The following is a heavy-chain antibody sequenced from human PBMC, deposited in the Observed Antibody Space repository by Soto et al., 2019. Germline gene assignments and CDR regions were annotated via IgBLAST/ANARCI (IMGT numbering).Heavy chain of an antibody. V-gene: IGHV1-69*02. CDR2: IIPILGIA. D-gene: IGHD3-16*01. J-gene: IGHJ6*02. Sequence: ASVTVSCKASGGTFSSYTISWVRQAPGQGLEWMGRIIPILGIANYAQKFQGRVTITADKSTSTAYMELSSLRSEDTAVYYCARGTYYDYVWGRYYYYGMDVWGQGTTVTVSS. CDR3: ARGTYYDYVWGRYYYYGMDV. CDR1: GGTFSSYT.